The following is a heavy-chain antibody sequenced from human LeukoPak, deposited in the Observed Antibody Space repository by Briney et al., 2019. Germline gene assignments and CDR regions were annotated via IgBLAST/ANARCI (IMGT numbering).Heavy chain of an antibody. CDR3: ARDPIAAAGTTGDY. J-gene: IGHJ4*02. CDR2: ISYDGSNK. Sequence: GRSLSLSCAASGVTFSSYGMHWVRQAPGKGLEWVAVISYDGSNKYYADPVKGRFTISRDNSKNTLYLQMNSLRAEDTAVYYCARDPIAAAGTTGDYWGQGTLVTVSS. D-gene: IGHD6-13*01. V-gene: IGHV3-30-3*01. CDR1: GVTFSSYG.